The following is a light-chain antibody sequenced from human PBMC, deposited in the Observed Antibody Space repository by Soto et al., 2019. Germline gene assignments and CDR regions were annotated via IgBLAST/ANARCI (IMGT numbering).Light chain of an antibody. J-gene: IGKJ2*01. CDR2: GAS. CDR3: QHYGSSPPNT. V-gene: IGKV3-20*01. CDR1: QSVSSNY. Sequence: EIVLTQSPGTLSLSPGGRATLSCRATQSVSSNYLAWYQQTPGQAPRLLIYGASIRATGIPDRFSGSGSGTDFTLTISRLEPEAFAVYYCQHYGSSPPNTFGQGTKLEIK.